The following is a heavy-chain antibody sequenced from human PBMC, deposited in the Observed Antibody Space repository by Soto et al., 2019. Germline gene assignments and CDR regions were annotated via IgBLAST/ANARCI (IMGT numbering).Heavy chain of an antibody. V-gene: IGHV4-59*01. Sequence: PSETLSLTCTVSGGSISSYYWSWIRQPPGKGLEWIGYIYYSGSTNYNPSLKSRVTISVDTSKNQFSLKLSSVTAADTAVYYCARANGPYYYDRSRNWFDPWGQGTLVTVSS. CDR2: IYYSGST. CDR1: GGSISSYY. D-gene: IGHD3-22*01. J-gene: IGHJ5*02. CDR3: ARANGPYYYDRSRNWFDP.